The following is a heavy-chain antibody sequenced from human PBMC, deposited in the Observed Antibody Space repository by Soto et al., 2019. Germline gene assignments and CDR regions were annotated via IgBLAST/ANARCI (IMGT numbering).Heavy chain of an antibody. CDR1: GGSFSGYY. CDR2: INHSGST. Sequence: ETLSLTCAVYGGSFSGYYWSWIRQPPGKGLEWIGEINHSGSTNYNPSLKSRVTISVDTSKNQFSLKLSSVTAADTAVYCCARDIVVDTAMVDFYYFDYWGQGTLVTVSS. D-gene: IGHD5-18*01. CDR3: ARDIVVDTAMVDFYYFDY. J-gene: IGHJ4*02. V-gene: IGHV4-34*01.